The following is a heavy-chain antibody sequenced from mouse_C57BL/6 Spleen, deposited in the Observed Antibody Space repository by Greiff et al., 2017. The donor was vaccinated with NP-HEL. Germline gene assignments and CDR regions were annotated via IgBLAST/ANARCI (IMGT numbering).Heavy chain of an antibody. Sequence: VKLVESGPGLVQPSQSLSITCTVSGFSLTSYGVHWVRQSPGKGLEWLGVIWSGGSTDYNAAFISRLSISKDNSKSQVFFKMNSLQADDTAIYYCASSYYGSSYFDYWGQGTTLTVSS. J-gene: IGHJ2*01. CDR1: GFSLTSYG. V-gene: IGHV2-2*01. CDR2: IWSGGST. CDR3: ASSYYGSSYFDY. D-gene: IGHD1-1*01.